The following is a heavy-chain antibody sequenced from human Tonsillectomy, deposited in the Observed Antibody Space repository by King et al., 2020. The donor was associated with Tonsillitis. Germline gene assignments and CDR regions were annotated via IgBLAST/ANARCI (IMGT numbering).Heavy chain of an antibody. CDR2: IYYSGST. Sequence: QLQESGPGLVKPSETLSLTCTVSGGSISSSSYYWGWIRQPPGKGLEWIGSIYYSGSTYYNPSLKSRVTISVDMSKNQFSLKLSSVTAADTAVYYCARLASIAVAGTVWYFDLWGRGTLVTVSS. D-gene: IGHD6-19*01. V-gene: IGHV4-39*01. CDR3: ARLASIAVAGTVWYFDL. CDR1: GGSISSSSYY. J-gene: IGHJ2*01.